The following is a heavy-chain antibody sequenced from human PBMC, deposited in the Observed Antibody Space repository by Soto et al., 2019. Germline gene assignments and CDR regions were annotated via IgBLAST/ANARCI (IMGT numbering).Heavy chain of an antibody. CDR3: ARVVTVVKSFHYWYFDL. Sequence: SVKVSCKASGGTFSSYSISWVRQAPGQGLEWMGGIIPIFGTTNYAQKFQGRVTITADESTSTAYMELSSPRSEDTAMYYCARVVTVVKSFHYWYFDLWGRGTLVTVSS. V-gene: IGHV1-69*13. CDR2: IIPIFGTT. D-gene: IGHD2-15*01. J-gene: IGHJ2*01. CDR1: GGTFSSYS.